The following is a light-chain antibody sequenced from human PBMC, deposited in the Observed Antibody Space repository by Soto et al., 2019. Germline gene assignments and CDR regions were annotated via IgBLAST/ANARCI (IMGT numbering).Light chain of an antibody. CDR1: QTVSTN. CDR2: SAS. V-gene: IGKV3-15*01. J-gene: IGKJ4*01. Sequence: EVVMTQSPATLSVSPGERVTLSCRASQTVSTNLAWYQQKPGQAPRLLIYSASTGATGIPARFAGSGSGAEFTLTISSLQSEDFAVYHCQQYNKWPLTFGGGTKVEIK. CDR3: QQYNKWPLT.